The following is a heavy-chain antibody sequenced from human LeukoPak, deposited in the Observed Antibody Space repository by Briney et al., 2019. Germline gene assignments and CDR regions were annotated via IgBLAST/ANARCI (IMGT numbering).Heavy chain of an antibody. D-gene: IGHD3-10*01. CDR2: IYYRPKWYS. CDR3: TGGGLVRGLLRWFDP. CDR1: GDSVSGGSAG. J-gene: IGHJ5*02. V-gene: IGHV6-1*01. Sequence: SQTLSLTCAISGDSVSGGSAGWNWIRQSPSRGLEWLGRIYYRPKWYSDYAISVKSRITINPDTSRNQFSLQLNSVTHDDTAVYYCTGGGLVRGLLRWFDPWGQGTLVTVSS.